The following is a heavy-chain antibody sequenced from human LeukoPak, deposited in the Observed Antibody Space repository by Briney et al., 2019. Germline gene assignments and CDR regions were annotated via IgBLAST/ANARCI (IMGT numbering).Heavy chain of an antibody. CDR2: IKQDGSEK. D-gene: IGHD4-17*01. CDR3: ARSFHGDPFDY. Sequence: GGSLRLSCAASGFTFSSYWMSWVRQAPGKGLEWVANIKQDGSEKYYVDSVKGRFTISRDNAKNSLYLLMNSLRAEDTAVYYCARSFHGDPFDYWGQGTLVTVSS. V-gene: IGHV3-7*03. CDR1: GFTFSSYW. J-gene: IGHJ4*02.